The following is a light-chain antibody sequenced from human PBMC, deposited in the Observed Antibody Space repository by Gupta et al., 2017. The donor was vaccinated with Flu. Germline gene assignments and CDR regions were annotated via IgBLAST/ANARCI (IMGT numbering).Light chain of an antibody. J-gene: IGKJ5*01. Sequence: PAGLSASIRERSSQTGRGSQSIRNYLAWYQQKPGQAPRLLIYCASTRDTGVPDRFSGSGSGTEFTLTISSLQAEDVAVYYCQQYNNCPITFGRGTQVEIK. CDR2: CAS. CDR1: QSIRNY. CDR3: QQYNNCPIT. V-gene: IGKV3-15*01.